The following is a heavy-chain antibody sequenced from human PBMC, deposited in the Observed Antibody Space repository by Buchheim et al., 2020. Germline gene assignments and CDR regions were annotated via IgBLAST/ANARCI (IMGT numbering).Heavy chain of an antibody. Sequence: QVQLQQRGAGLLKPPETLSLTCAVYGGSSSGYYWSWIRQPPGKGLVWIGEINHSGSTNYNPSLKSRVTISVDTSKNQFSLKLSSVTAADTAVYYCARGPVYYDSSGYYRYWGQGTL. CDR1: GGSSSGYY. CDR3: ARGPVYYDSSGYYRY. V-gene: IGHV4-34*01. D-gene: IGHD3-22*01. CDR2: INHSGST. J-gene: IGHJ4*02.